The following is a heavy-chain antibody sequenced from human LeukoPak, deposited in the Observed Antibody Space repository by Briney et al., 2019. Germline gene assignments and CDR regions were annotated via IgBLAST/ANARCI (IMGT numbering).Heavy chain of an antibody. Sequence: SETLSLTCGVSGGSIDITNYWSWVRQAPGKGLEWIGEIFHDGTTNYNPSLRSRVAMSLDRANNQFSLSLTSVTAADTAVYYCARDSTSGYSGYDSDYWGQGTLVTVSS. V-gene: IGHV4-4*02. D-gene: IGHD5-12*01. J-gene: IGHJ4*02. CDR3: ARDSTSGYSGYDSDY. CDR1: GGSIDITNY. CDR2: IFHDGTT.